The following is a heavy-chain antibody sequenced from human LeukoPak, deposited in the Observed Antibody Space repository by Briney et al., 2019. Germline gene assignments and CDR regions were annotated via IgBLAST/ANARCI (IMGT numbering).Heavy chain of an antibody. CDR1: SYSISSGYY. CDR2: IHHSGST. Sequence: PSETLSLTCTVSSYSISSGYYWGWIRQPPGKGLEWIGSIHHSGSTYYNPSLTSRVTISVDTSKNQFSLKLTSVTAADTAVYYCAVGRDSSRQNNNWFDPWGQGTQVTVSS. CDR3: AVGRDSSRQNNNWFDP. V-gene: IGHV4-38-2*02. J-gene: IGHJ5*02. D-gene: IGHD6-13*01.